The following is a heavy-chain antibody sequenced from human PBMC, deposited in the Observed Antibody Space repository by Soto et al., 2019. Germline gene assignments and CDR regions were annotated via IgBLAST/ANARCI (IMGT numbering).Heavy chain of an antibody. CDR3: AKVPQYRSSNYFDY. J-gene: IGHJ4*02. Sequence: GGSLRLSCAASGFTFSSYAMSWVRQAPGKGLEWVSAISGSGGSTYYADSVKGRFTISRDNYKNTLYLQMNSLRAEDTAVYYCAKVPQYRSSNYFDYWGQGTLVTVSS. CDR1: GFTFSSYA. V-gene: IGHV3-23*01. D-gene: IGHD6-6*01. CDR2: ISGSGGST.